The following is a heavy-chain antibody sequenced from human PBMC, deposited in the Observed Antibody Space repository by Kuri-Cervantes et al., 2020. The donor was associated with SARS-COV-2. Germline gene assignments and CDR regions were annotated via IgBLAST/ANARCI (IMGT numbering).Heavy chain of an antibody. D-gene: IGHD3-9*01. Sequence: GGSLRLSCAASGYTFSSYSMNWVRQAPGKGLEWVSYISSSSSTIYYADSVKGRFTISRDNAKNSPYLQMNSLRDEDTAVYYCARGSEAGYYYFDYWGQGTLATVSS. CDR3: ARGSEAGYYYFDY. J-gene: IGHJ4*02. V-gene: IGHV3-48*02. CDR2: ISSSSSTI. CDR1: GYTFSSYS.